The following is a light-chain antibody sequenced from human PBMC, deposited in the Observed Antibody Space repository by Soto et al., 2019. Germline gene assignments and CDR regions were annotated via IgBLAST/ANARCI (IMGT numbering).Light chain of an antibody. V-gene: IGLV2-18*02. J-gene: IGLJ2*01. Sequence: QSALTQPPSVSGSPGQSVTISCTGTSSDVGSYNRVSWYHQPPGTAPKLMIYEVDKRPSGVPDRFSGSKSGNTASLTISGLQAEDEGDYYCSSFTSSTTVVFGGGTKLTVL. CDR2: EVD. CDR1: SSDVGSYNR. CDR3: SSFTSSTTVV.